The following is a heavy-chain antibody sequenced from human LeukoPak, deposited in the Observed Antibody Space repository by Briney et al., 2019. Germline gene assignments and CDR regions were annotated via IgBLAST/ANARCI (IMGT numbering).Heavy chain of an antibody. CDR3: ASDMVRGVMVHAFDI. J-gene: IGHJ3*02. V-gene: IGHV4-30-4*01. CDR1: GGSISSGDYY. Sequence: SQTLSLTCTVSGGSISSGDYYWSWIRQPPGKGLEWIEYIYYSGSTYYNPSLKSRVTISVDTSKNQFSLKPSSVTAADTAVYYCASDMVRGVMVHAFDIWGQGTMVTVSS. CDR2: IYYSGST. D-gene: IGHD3-10*01.